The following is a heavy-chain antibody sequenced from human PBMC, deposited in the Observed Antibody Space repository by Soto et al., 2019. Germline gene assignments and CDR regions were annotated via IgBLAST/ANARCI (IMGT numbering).Heavy chain of an antibody. J-gene: IGHJ3*02. CDR1: GYIFTSYG. D-gene: IGHD6-13*01. CDR2: MNPNSGNT. CDR3: ARGSQQLSNAFDS. V-gene: IGHV1-8*01. Sequence: GASVKVSCKASGYIFTSYGINWVRQATGQGLEWMGWMNPNSGNTGYAQKFQGRVTMTRNTSISTAYMELSSLRSEDTAVYYCARGSQQLSNAFDSWGQGTMVTVSS.